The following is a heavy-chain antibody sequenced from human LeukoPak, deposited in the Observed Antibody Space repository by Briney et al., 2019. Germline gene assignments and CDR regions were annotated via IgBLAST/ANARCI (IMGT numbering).Heavy chain of an antibody. D-gene: IGHD1-1*01. CDR1: GYTFTGYY. CDR3: ARDWNDVAYYYYYMDV. Sequence: ASVKVSCKAPGYTFTGYYMHWVRQAPGQGLEWMGWINPNSGGTNYAQKFQGRVTMTRDTSISTAYMELSRLRSDDTAVYYCARDWNDVAYYYYYMDVWGKGTTVTVSS. J-gene: IGHJ6*03. CDR2: INPNSGGT. V-gene: IGHV1-2*02.